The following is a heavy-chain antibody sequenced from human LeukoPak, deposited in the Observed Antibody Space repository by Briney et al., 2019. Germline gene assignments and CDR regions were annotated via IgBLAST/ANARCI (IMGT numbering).Heavy chain of an antibody. Sequence: PGGSLRLFCAASGFTFSDFAMSWGRQAPGKGLELVSTIGGTGGDTYYADSVKGRFTISRDSSENTLYLQMNSLRVEDTAVYYCARVGYYSSGPFSYFDYWGRGTLVTVSS. V-gene: IGHV3-23*01. CDR2: IGGTGGDT. J-gene: IGHJ4*02. CDR1: GFTFSDFA. CDR3: ARVGYYSSGPFSYFDY. D-gene: IGHD3-10*01.